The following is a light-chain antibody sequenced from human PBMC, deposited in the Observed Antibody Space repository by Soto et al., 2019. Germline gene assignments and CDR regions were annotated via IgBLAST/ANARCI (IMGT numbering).Light chain of an antibody. CDR1: QSVSSY. V-gene: IGKV3-11*01. CDR3: QQRSNWPIT. CDR2: DAS. Sequence: PGERATLSCRASQSVSSYLAWYQQKPGQAPRLLIYDASDRATGIPARFSGSGSGTDFTLTISSLEPEDFAVYYCQQRSNWPITFGQGTRLEIK. J-gene: IGKJ5*01.